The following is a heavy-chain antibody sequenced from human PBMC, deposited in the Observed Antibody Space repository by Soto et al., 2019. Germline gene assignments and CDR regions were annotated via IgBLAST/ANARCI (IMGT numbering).Heavy chain of an antibody. Sequence: PGGSLRLSCAASGFTFSSYAMHWVRQAPGKGLEWVAVISYDGSNKYYADSVKGRFTISRDNSKNTLYLQMNSLRAEDTAVYYCARELSGYSSSYGMDVWGQGTTVTVSS. CDR2: ISYDGSNK. D-gene: IGHD6-13*01. CDR3: ARELSGYSSSYGMDV. V-gene: IGHV3-30-3*01. CDR1: GFTFSSYA. J-gene: IGHJ6*02.